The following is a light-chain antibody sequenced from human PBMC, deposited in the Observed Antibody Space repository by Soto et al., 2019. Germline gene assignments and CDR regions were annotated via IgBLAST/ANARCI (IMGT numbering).Light chain of an antibody. J-gene: IGLJ3*02. CDR3: CSYAGSSTPNWV. CDR1: SSDVGSYNL. CDR2: EAS. V-gene: IGLV2-23*01. Sequence: QSALTQPASVSGFPGQSITISCAGTSSDVGSYNLVSWYQQHPGKAPKLMVYEASKRPSGVSNRFSGSKSGNTASLTISGLQAEDEADYYCCSYAGSSTPNWVFGGGTKLTVL.